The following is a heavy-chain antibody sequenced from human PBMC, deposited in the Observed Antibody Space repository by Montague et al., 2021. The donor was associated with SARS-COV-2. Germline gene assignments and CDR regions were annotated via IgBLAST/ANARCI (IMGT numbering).Heavy chain of an antibody. J-gene: IGHJ3*02. D-gene: IGHD3-3*01. CDR2: IYTSGST. CDR3: ARILGTYYDFWSGERAIDAFDI. CDR1: GGSISSGSYY. Sequence: TLSLTCTVSGGSISSGSYYWSWIRQPAGKGLEWIGRIYTSGSTNYNPSLKSRVTISVDTSKNQFSLKPSSVTAADTAVYYCARILGTYYDFWSGERAIDAFDIWGQGTMVTDSS. V-gene: IGHV4-61*02.